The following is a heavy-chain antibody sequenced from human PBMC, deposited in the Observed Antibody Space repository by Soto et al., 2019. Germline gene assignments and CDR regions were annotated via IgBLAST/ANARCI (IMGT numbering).Heavy chain of an antibody. CDR1: GFTFSIYA. CDR3: AKAMARGVIIDC. V-gene: IGHV3-23*01. D-gene: IGHD3-10*01. Sequence: PGGSLRLSCTASGFTFSIYAMSWVRQAPGKGLEWVSRISGGGDSTDYTESVKGRFTISRDNSKNTVYLQMNSLRAEDTAVYYCAKAMARGVIIDCWGQGTLVTVSS. J-gene: IGHJ4*02. CDR2: ISGGGDST.